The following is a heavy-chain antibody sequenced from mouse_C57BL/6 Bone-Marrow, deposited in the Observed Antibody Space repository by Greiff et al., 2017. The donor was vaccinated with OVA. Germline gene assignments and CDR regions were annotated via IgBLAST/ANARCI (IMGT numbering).Heavy chain of an antibody. Sequence: QVPLPQPGAELVMPGASVQLSCKASGYTFTSSWMHWVKQRPGPGLEWIGEIDPSDSYTNYNQKFKGKSTLTVDKSSSTAYMQLSSLTSEDSAVYYCARGGNSPINMDYWGQGTSVTVSS. D-gene: IGHD2-1*01. V-gene: IGHV1-69*01. J-gene: IGHJ4*01. CDR3: ARGGNSPINMDY. CDR2: IDPSDSYT. CDR1: GYTFTSSW.